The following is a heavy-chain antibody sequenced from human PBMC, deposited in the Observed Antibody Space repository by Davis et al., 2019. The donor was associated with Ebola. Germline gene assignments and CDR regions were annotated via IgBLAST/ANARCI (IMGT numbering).Heavy chain of an antibody. CDR3: ATSHQIRDKDCFDY. CDR1: GASGTDYY. D-gene: IGHD2-2*01. Sequence: PSETLSLTCEVYGASGTDYYWAWIRQPPGRGLEWIGEINHRGRAYYNPSLKSRVTISVGTSKNHFSLRLTSVAAADMGVYYCATSHQIRDKDCFDYWGQGTRVTVSS. V-gene: IGHV4-34*01. CDR2: INHRGRA. J-gene: IGHJ4*02.